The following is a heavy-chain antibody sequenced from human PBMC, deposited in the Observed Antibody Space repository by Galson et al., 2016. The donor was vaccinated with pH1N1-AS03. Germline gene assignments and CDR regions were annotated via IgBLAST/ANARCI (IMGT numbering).Heavy chain of an antibody. CDR2: IDWDDDK. J-gene: IGHJ3*02. Sequence: PALVKPTQTLTLTCTFSGFSLSTSGMCVSWIRQPPGKALEWLARIDWDDDKYYSKSLKTRLTISKDTHKNQVVLKMTNMDPVDTATYYCARMRDYGDLRDAFDIWGQGTMVTVSS. CDR1: GFSLSTSGMC. V-gene: IGHV2-70*11. CDR3: ARMRDYGDLRDAFDI. D-gene: IGHD4-17*01.